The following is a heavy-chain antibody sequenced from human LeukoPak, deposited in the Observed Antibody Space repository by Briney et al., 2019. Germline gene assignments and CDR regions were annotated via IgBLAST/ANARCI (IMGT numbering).Heavy chain of an antibody. CDR2: ISWNSGSI. J-gene: IGHJ2*01. Sequence: GGSLRLTCAASGFTFDDYAMHWGRQAPGKGLEWVSGISWNSGSIGYADSVKGRFTISRDNAKNSLYLQMNSLRAEDMALYYCAKASPNWYFDLWGRGTLVTVSS. CDR1: GFTFDDYA. CDR3: AKASPNWYFDL. V-gene: IGHV3-9*03.